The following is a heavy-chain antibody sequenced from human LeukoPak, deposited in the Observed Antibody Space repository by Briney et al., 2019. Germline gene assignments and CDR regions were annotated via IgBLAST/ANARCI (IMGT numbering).Heavy chain of an antibody. V-gene: IGHV4-59*08. J-gene: IGHJ4*02. CDR1: GGSISSYY. D-gene: IGHD6-19*01. CDR2: IYYSGST. Sequence: PSETLSLTCTVSGGSISSYYWSWIRQPPGKGLEWIGYIYYSGSTNYNPSLKSRVTISVDTSKNLFSLKLSSVTAADTAVYYCARHPRYSSGWYGFDYWGQGTLVTVSS. CDR3: ARHPRYSSGWYGFDY.